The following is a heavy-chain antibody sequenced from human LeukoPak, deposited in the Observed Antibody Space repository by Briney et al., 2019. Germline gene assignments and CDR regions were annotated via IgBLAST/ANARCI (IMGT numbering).Heavy chain of an antibody. CDR2: ISSSSSYI. CDR1: GFTFSTYS. Sequence: GGSLRLSCAASGFTFSTYSMNWVRQAPGKGLEWVSSISSSSSYIYYADSVKGRFTISRDNAKNSLYLQMNSLRAEDTAVYYCARFEATYFDYWGQGTLVTVSS. D-gene: IGHD5-12*01. J-gene: IGHJ4*02. CDR3: ARFEATYFDY. V-gene: IGHV3-21*01.